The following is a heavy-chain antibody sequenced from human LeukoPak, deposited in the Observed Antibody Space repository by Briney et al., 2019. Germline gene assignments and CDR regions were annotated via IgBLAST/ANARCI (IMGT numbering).Heavy chain of an antibody. V-gene: IGHV3-15*01. CDR2: IKSKTDGGTT. Sequence: GGSLRLSCAASGFTFSNAWMSWVRQAPGKGLEWVGRIKSKTDGGTTDYAAPVKGRFTISRDDSKNTLYLQMNSLRAEDTAVYYCARDRGPIYYDSSPPKYYFDYWGQGTLVTVSS. CDR1: GFTFSNAW. CDR3: ARDRGPIYYDSSPPKYYFDY. D-gene: IGHD3-22*01. J-gene: IGHJ4*02.